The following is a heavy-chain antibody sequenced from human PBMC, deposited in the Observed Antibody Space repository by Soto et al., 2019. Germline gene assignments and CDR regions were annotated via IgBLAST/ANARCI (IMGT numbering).Heavy chain of an antibody. CDR1: GFTLSSYA. V-gene: IGHV3-30-3*01. J-gene: IGHJ4*02. CDR3: ARGTRVGATTLWY. CDR2: ISYDGSNK. D-gene: IGHD1-26*01. Sequence: PGGSLRLSCAASGFTLSSYAMHWVRQAPGKGLEWVAVISYDGSNKYYADSVKGRFTISRDNSKNTLYLQMNSLRAEDTAVYYCARGTRVGATTLWYWGQGTLVTVSS.